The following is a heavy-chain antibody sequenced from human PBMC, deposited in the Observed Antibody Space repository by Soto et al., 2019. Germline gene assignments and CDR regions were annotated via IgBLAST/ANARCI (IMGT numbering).Heavy chain of an antibody. D-gene: IGHD6-6*01. J-gene: IGHJ4*02. CDR1: GYTFTSYG. V-gene: IGHV1-18*01. CDR3: ARGVIVLRAYSSSYDPDFDY. CDR2: ISAYNGNT. Sequence: ASVKVSCKASGYTFTSYGISWVRQAPGQGLEWMGWISAYNGNTNYAQKLQGRVTMTTDTSTSTAYMELRSLRSDDTAVYYCARGVIVLRAYSSSYDPDFDYWGQGTLVTVSS.